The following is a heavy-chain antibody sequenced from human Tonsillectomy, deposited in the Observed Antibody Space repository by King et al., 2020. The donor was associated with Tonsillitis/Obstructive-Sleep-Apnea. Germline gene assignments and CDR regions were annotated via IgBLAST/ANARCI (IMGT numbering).Heavy chain of an antibody. CDR3: ARLPDRDPRLVVPAAPLAHADY. Sequence: QLVQSGAEVKKPGSSVKVSCKASGGTFSNYAISWVRQAPGQGLEWMGGIIPFFGTANYAQKFQGRVTITADDSTSTAYMEMSSLRSEDTAVYYCARLPDRDPRLVVPAAPLAHADYWGQGTLVTVSS. D-gene: IGHD2-2*01. CDR2: IIPFFGTA. V-gene: IGHV1-69*01. J-gene: IGHJ4*02. CDR1: GGTFSNYA.